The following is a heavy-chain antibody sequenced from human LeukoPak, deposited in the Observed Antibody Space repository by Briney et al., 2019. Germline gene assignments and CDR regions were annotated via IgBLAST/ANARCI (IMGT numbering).Heavy chain of an antibody. CDR1: GFTLSSNY. CDR2: IYSGGTT. J-gene: IGHJ3*02. Sequence: RGSLRLSCAAPGFTLSSNYMSWVRQAPGKGLEWGSVIYSGGTTYYSDAVTGRFTISRDNSKNTLYLQMNSLRADDTAVYYCARANWNDDAFDIWGQGTMVTVSS. D-gene: IGHD1-20*01. V-gene: IGHV3-66*01. CDR3: ARANWNDDAFDI.